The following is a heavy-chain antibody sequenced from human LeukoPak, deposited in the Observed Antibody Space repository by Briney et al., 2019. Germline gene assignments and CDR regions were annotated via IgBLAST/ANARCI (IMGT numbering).Heavy chain of an antibody. V-gene: IGHV3-21*04. Sequence: PGGSLRLSRAASRFILSSYSMNWVRQAPGKGLEWVSYISESSSYIYYADSVKGRFTISRDNAKNSLYLQMNSLRAEDTAIYYCARDRAEKARIGGMDVWGQGTTVIVSS. CDR3: ARDRAEKARIGGMDV. D-gene: IGHD5-12*01. CDR1: RFILSSYS. CDR2: ISESSSYI. J-gene: IGHJ6*02.